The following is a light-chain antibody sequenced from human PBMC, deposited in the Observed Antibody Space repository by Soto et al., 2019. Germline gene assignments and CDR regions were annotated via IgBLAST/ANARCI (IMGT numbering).Light chain of an antibody. CDR3: SSYTSSSTLV. CDR1: SSDVGGYNS. V-gene: IGLV2-14*01. J-gene: IGLJ2*01. CDR2: DVS. Sequence: QSALTQPASVSGSPGQSITFSCTGTSSDVGGYNSVSWYQQDPGKAPKLIIYDVSNRPSGVSNRFSGSKSGNTASLTISGLQAEDEADYYRSSYTSSSTLVFGGGTKLTVL.